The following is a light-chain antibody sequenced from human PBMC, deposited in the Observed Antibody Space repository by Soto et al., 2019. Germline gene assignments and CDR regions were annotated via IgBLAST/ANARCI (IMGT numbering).Light chain of an antibody. CDR3: QQYGSSPRT. CDR1: QSVSSSY. Sequence: IVLTQSPGTLSLSPGERATLCCRSSQSVSSSYLAWYQQKPGQAPRLLIYGASSRATGIPDRFSGSGSGTDFTLTISRLEPEDFAVYYRQQYGSSPRTFGQGTKVDIK. J-gene: IGKJ1*01. V-gene: IGKV3-20*01. CDR2: GAS.